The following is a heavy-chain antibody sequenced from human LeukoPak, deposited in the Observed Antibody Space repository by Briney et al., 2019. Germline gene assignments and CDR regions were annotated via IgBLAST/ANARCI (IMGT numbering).Heavy chain of an antibody. CDR3: ASGYSSSWSASFY. V-gene: IGHV3-30*04. D-gene: IGHD6-13*01. CDR1: GFTFSNYA. J-gene: IGHJ4*02. Sequence: QPGGSLRLSCAASGFTFSNYAMHWVRQAPGKGLEWVAVLSYDGSNEYYADSVKGRFTISRDNSKNTLYLQMNSLRAEDTAMYYCASGYSSSWSASFYWGQGTLVTVSS. CDR2: LSYDGSNE.